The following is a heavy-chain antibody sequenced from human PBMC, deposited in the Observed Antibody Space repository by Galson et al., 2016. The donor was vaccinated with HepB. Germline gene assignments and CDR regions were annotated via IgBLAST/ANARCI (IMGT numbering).Heavy chain of an antibody. D-gene: IGHD6-13*01. CDR1: GFTFSSYA. J-gene: IGHJ6*02. CDR2: ISYDGSST. CDR3: AKSSGPGVAAHNFAMDV. V-gene: IGHV3-30*18. Sequence: SLRLSCAGSGFTFSSYAMQWVRQAPGKGLEWMAVISYDGSSTYYADSVKGRFTISRDNSKNTLNLQMNGLRGDDTAVYYCAKSSGPGVAAHNFAMDVWGQGTTVTVS.